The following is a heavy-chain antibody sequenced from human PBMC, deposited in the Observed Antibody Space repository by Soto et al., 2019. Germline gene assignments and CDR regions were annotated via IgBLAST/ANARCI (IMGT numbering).Heavy chain of an antibody. CDR3: ARVGSTGSFPYYYNAMDV. D-gene: IGHD2-2*01. CDR1: NGSLFSYY. J-gene: IGHJ6*02. V-gene: IGHV4-4*07. Sequence: SETLSLTCTVSNGSLFSYYWIWIRQPAGKGLEWLGRIHSAGTTNYNPSLKSRVSMSVDTSNNQFSLTLLSVTAADTAVYYCARVGSTGSFPYYYNAMDVWGPGTSVTVSS. CDR2: IHSAGTT.